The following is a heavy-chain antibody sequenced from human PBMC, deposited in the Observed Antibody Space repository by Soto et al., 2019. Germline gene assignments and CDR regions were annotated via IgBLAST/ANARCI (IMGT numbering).Heavy chain of an antibody. CDR3: ARVRARIFGMVIGVSHPCDP. V-gene: IGHV1-69*13. CDR2: IIPIFGTA. D-gene: IGHD3-3*01. J-gene: IGHJ5*02. Sequence: SVKVSCKASGGTFSSYAISWVRQAPGQGLEWMGGIIPIFGTANYAQKFQGRVTITADESTSTAYMELSSLRSEDTAVYYCARVRARIFGMVIGVSHPCDPWGQGTLVSVSS. CDR1: GGTFSSYA.